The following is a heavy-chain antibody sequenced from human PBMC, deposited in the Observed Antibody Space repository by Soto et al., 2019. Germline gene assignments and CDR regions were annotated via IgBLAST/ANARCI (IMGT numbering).Heavy chain of an antibody. CDR3: AKDRYGDYGGIDY. J-gene: IGHJ4*02. D-gene: IGHD4-17*01. CDR2: ITGSGGST. V-gene: IGHV3-23*01. Sequence: GGSLRLSCAASEFTFSSDHMIWVRQAPGKGLEWVSVITGSGGSTYYADSVKGRFTISRDTSKNTLFLQMNSLRAEDTAVYYCAKDRYGDYGGIDYWGQGTMVTVSS. CDR1: EFTFSSDH.